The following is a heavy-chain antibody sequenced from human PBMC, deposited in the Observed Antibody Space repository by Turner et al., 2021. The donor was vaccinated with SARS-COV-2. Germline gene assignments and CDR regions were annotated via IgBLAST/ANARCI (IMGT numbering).Heavy chain of an antibody. CDR2: IYYSGST. CDR1: GGSISSSSYY. J-gene: IGHJ4*02. CDR3: ARHSPELRGDYFDY. Sequence: QLQLQESGPGLVKPSATLSLPCTVSGGSISSSSYYWGWIRQPPGKGLEWIGYIYYSGSTYYNPSLKSRVTISVDTSKNQCSLKLSSVTAADTAVYYCARHSPELRGDYFDYWGQGTLVTVSS. D-gene: IGHD1-26*01. V-gene: IGHV4-39*01.